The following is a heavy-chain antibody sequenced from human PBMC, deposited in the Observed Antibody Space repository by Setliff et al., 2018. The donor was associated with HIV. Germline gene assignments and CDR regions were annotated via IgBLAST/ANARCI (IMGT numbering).Heavy chain of an antibody. CDR2: LFYTGST. V-gene: IGHV4-39*07. D-gene: IGHD2-21*02. CDR3: TRDLWGDDYYYNNMDV. J-gene: IGHJ6*03. Sequence: SETLSLTCAVSGDSITSRNYHWDWVRQPPGKGLEWIGSLFYTGSTSCNPSLKGRVTISGDTSKNQFFLNLTSVTAADTAVYYCTRDLWGDDYYYNNMDVWGKGTTVTVSS. CDR1: GDSITSRNYH.